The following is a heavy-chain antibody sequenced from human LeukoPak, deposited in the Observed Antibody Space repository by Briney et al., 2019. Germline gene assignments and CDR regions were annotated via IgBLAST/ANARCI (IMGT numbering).Heavy chain of an antibody. CDR2: INHSGST. J-gene: IGHJ4*02. Sequence: SETLSLTCAVYGGSFSGYYWSWIRQPPGKGLEWIGEINHSGSTNYSPSLKSRVTISVDTSKNQFSLKLSSVTAADTAVYYCARSALDSSGYYSTTFDYWGQGTLVTVSS. CDR3: ARSALDSSGYYSTTFDY. D-gene: IGHD3-22*01. V-gene: IGHV4-34*01. CDR1: GGSFSGYY.